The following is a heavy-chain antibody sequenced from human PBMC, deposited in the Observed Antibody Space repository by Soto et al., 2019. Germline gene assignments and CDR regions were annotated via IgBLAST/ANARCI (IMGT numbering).Heavy chain of an antibody. CDR3: ARRKASSTTSLSFRAGFDY. CDR2: IYPGDSDT. V-gene: IGHV5-51*01. D-gene: IGHD2-2*01. Sequence: PGESLKISCKGSGYSFTNYWIGWVRQMPGKGLEWMGLIYPGDSDTRYSPSFEGQVTISADKSISTAYLQWSGLKASDTAMYYCARRKASSTTSLSFRAGFDYWGQGTRVTV. J-gene: IGHJ4*02. CDR1: GYSFTNYW.